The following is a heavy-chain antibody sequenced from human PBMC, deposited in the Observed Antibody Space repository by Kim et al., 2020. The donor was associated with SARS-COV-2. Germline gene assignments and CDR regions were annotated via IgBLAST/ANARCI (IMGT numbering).Heavy chain of an antibody. CDR1: GFTFSSYW. Sequence: GGSLRLSCEASGFTFSSYWMSWVRQAPEKGLQWVANINQDGTTIYFGDSLSADSMRGRFTISRDNAKNSLYLQMNSLRAEDTAVYYCARVVFSNDMDVWGQGTTVTVSS. V-gene: IGHV3-7*03. D-gene: IGHD2-15*01. J-gene: IGHJ6*02. CDR2: INQDGTTI. CDR3: ARVVFSNDMDV.